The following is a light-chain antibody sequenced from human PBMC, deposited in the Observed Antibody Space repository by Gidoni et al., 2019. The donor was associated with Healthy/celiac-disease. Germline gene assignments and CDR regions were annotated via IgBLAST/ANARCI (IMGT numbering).Light chain of an antibody. J-gene: IGLJ1*01. V-gene: IGLV2-8*01. CDR1: SSDVGGYNY. Sequence: QPALTQPPSAPGSPGQSITISCTGTSSDVGGYNYVAWYQQHPCKAPKLMIYEVSKRPSWVPDRYSGSKSGDTASLTVSGLQAEDEADYYCSSYAGSTGVFGTGTKVTVL. CDR3: SSYAGSTGV. CDR2: EVS.